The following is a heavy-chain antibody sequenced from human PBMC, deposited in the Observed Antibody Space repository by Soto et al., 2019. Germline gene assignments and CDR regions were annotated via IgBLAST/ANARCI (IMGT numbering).Heavy chain of an antibody. CDR1: GFTFDDYA. J-gene: IGHJ3*02. CDR3: AKDRKDYGDLDAFDI. Sequence: GGSLSLSCAASGFTFDDYAMHWVRQAPGKGLEWVSGISWNSGSIGYADSVKGRFTISRDNAKNSLYLQMNSLRAEDTALYYCAKDRKDYGDLDAFDIWGQGTMVTVSS. V-gene: IGHV3-9*01. D-gene: IGHD4-17*01. CDR2: ISWNSGSI.